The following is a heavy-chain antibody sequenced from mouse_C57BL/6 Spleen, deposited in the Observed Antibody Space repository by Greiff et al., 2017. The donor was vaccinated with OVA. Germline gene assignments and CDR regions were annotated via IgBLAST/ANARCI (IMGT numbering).Heavy chain of an antibody. D-gene: IGHD1-1*01. V-gene: IGHV3-6*01. J-gene: IGHJ3*01. CDR3: ASERVYYYGSSYGFAY. Sequence: EVQLQESGPGLVKPSQSLSLTCSVTGYSITSGYYWNWIRQFPGNNLEWMGYISYDGSNNYNPSLKNRISITRDTSKNQFFLKLNSVTTEDTATYYCASERVYYYGSSYGFAYWGQGTLVTVSA. CDR1: GYSITSGYY. CDR2: ISYDGSN.